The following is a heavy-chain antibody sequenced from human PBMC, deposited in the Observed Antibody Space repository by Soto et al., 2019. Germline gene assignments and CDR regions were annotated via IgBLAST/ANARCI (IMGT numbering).Heavy chain of an antibody. CDR2: INTDGSST. Sequence: EVQLVESGGGLVQPGGSLRLSCAASGLTFSSYWMHWVRQAPGKGLVWVSRINTDGSSTTYADSVKGRFTISRDNTKNTLYRRMNSLGVADTAVYYCARASGSNIHFDYWGQGALGTVSS. V-gene: IGHV3-74*01. D-gene: IGHD1-26*01. CDR3: ARASGSNIHFDY. J-gene: IGHJ4*02. CDR1: GLTFSSYW.